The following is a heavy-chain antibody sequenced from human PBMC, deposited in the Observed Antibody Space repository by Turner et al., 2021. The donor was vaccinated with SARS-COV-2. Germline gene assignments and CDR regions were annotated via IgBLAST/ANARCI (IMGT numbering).Heavy chain of an antibody. J-gene: IGHJ4*02. Sequence: EVQLVESGGGLVQPGGSLSLSCAASGFTFSSYSMNWVRQAPGKGLEWVSYISSSSSTIYYADSVKGRVTISRENDKNSLYLQMNSLRAEDTAVYYCARDLGSIAVDNWGQGTLVTVSS. D-gene: IGHD6-19*01. CDR1: GFTFSSYS. CDR3: ARDLGSIAVDN. CDR2: ISSSSSTI. V-gene: IGHV3-48*01.